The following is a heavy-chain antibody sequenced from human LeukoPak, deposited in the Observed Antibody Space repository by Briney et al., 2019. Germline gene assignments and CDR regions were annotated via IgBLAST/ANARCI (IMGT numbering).Heavy chain of an antibody. CDR1: GGSISSGGYY. D-gene: IGHD3-3*01. CDR3: ARAYDFWSGLPGY. CDR2: IYYSGST. V-gene: IGHV4-31*03. J-gene: IGHJ4*02. Sequence: SETLSLTCTVSGGSISSGGYYWSWIRQHPGKGLEWIGYIYYSGSTYYNPSLKSRVTISVDTSKNQFSLKLSSVTAADTAVYYCARAYDFWSGLPGYWGQGTLVTVSS.